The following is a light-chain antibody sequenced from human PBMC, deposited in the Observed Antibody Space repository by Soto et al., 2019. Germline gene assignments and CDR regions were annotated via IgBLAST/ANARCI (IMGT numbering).Light chain of an antibody. V-gene: IGKV1-5*01. CDR2: DAS. J-gene: IGKJ5*01. Sequence: DIQLIPSPSTLSASVGDRVTIPCRASQSISSWLAWYQQKPGKAPTLLIYDASTLERGVPSRFSGTGSGTEFTLSIDSLQPDDFATYYCQQYHTSSIPCGQGTRLEI. CDR3: QQYHTSSIP. CDR1: QSISSW.